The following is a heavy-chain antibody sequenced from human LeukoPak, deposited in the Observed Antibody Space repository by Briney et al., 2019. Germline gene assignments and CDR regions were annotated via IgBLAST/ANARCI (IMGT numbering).Heavy chain of an antibody. J-gene: IGHJ4*02. CDR2: IWHDGSHK. D-gene: IGHD3-10*01. CDR3: ARGIFGSGSYPDF. CDR1: GFAFNTYA. Sequence: PGGSLRLSCAASGFAFNTYAMHRVRQAPGQGLEWVALIWHDGSHKFYSNSVRGQFTISRDNSKNTVSLQMNNLRPEDTAVYYCARGIFGSGSYPDFWGQGTLVTVSS. V-gene: IGHV3-33*01.